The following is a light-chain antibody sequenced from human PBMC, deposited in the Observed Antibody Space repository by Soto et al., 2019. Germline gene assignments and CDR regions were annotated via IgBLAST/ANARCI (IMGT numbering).Light chain of an antibody. Sequence: IQMTQSPSTLSASVGDTVTITCRASQTISVSLAWYRQKPGKAPNLLIYDASTLQEGVPSRFSGSGSATEFTLTVTLLQPDDFATYSCQQYDKYSTFGHGTKVDVK. CDR3: QQYDKYST. V-gene: IGKV1-5*01. J-gene: IGKJ1*01. CDR2: DAS. CDR1: QTISVS.